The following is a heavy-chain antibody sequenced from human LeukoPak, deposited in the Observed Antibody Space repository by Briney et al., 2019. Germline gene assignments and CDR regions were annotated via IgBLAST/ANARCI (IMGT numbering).Heavy chain of an antibody. D-gene: IGHD6-13*01. CDR3: ARGTLKAAATDFDY. Sequence: GGSLRLSCAAAGCTFDDYGMSWVRQAPGKGLEWVSGINWNGGSTGYADSVKGRFTISRDNAKNSLYLQMNSLRAEDTALYYCARGTLKAAATDFDYWGQGTLVTVSS. V-gene: IGHV3-20*04. CDR2: INWNGGST. CDR1: GCTFDDYG. J-gene: IGHJ4*02.